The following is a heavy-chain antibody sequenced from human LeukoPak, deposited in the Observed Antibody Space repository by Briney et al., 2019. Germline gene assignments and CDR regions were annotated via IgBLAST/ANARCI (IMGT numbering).Heavy chain of an antibody. CDR2: IYPGIYPGDSNT. Sequence: GESLKISCKASGYTFTNDWIGWVRQMPGKGLEWMGIIYPGIYPGDSNTRYSPSFQGQVTFSADKSINTAYLQWSSLKASDTAMYYCARPHYGDLLGYFDSWGQGTLVTVSS. CDR1: GYTFTNDW. V-gene: IGHV5-51*01. J-gene: IGHJ4*02. CDR3: ARPHYGDLLGYFDS. D-gene: IGHD4-17*01.